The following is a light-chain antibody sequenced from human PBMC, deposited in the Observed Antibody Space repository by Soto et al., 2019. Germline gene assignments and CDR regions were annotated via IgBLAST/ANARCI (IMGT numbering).Light chain of an antibody. J-gene: IGLJ3*02. V-gene: IGLV2-23*01. CDR2: EAN. CDR3: CSYAGGYTWV. CDR1: ISDVGSYNL. Sequence: QSALAQPASVSGSPGQSITVSCTGTISDVGSYNLVSWYQQHPGKAPKLLIYEANKRPSGVSNRFSGSKSGNTASLTISGLQAEDEADYYCCSYAGGYTWVFGGGTKLTVL.